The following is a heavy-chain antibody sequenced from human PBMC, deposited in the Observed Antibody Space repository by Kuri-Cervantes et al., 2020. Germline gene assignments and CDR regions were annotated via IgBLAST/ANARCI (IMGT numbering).Heavy chain of an antibody. CDR1: GFTFSSYE. V-gene: IGHV3-48*03. D-gene: IGHD2-21*01. CDR2: ISSSGSTI. J-gene: IGHJ6*03. CDR3: ARGAVFRLYYYYYYMDV. Sequence: GESLKISCAASGFTFSSYEMNWVRQAPGKGLEWVSYISSSGSTIYYADSVKGRFTISRDNTKNSLYLQMNSLRAEDTAVYYCARGAVFRLYYYYYYMDVWGKGITVTVSS.